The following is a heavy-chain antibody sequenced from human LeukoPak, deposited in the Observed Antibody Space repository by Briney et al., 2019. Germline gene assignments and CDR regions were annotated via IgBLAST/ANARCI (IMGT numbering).Heavy chain of an antibody. V-gene: IGHV1-18*01. CDR2: INPNSGGT. CDR3: AREGSNIYYDSSGYYLAKHYYFDY. D-gene: IGHD3-22*01. J-gene: IGHJ4*02. Sequence: ASVKVSCKASGYTFTTYGISWVRQAPGQGLEWMGWINPNSGGTNYAQKLQGRVTMTTDTSTSTAYMELRSLRSDDTAVYYCAREGSNIYYDSSGYYLAKHYYFDYWGQGALVTVSS. CDR1: GYTFTTYG.